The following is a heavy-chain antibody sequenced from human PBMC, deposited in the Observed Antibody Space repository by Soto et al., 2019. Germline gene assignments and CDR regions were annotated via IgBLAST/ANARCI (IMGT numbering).Heavy chain of an antibody. CDR1: GGSIISISHH. CDR3: ARQSTGYSVEVDC. J-gene: IGHJ4*02. D-gene: IGHD6-13*01. CDR2: LDYSVST. Sequence: SETLSLTCTFSGGSIISISHHWCCILQPPGKGLESIVTLDYSVSTYYNPSLKSRVTISVDTSKNQFSLRLTSVTAADTAVYYCARQSTGYSVEVDCWGQGTLVTVSS. V-gene: IGHV4-39*01.